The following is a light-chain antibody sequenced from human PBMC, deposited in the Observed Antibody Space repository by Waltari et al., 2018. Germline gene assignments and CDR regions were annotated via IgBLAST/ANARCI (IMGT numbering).Light chain of an antibody. CDR2: WAS. J-gene: IGKJ2*01. V-gene: IGKV4-1*01. Sequence: DIVMTQSPDSLGVSLGERATINCTSSQTLLYSSDNKNYLACYQQKPGQPPKLLISWASTRESGVPDRFSGSGSGTDFTLTISSLQAEDVAVYYCQQYYSTMYTFGQGTKLEIK. CDR3: QQYYSTMYT. CDR1: QTLLYSSDNKNY.